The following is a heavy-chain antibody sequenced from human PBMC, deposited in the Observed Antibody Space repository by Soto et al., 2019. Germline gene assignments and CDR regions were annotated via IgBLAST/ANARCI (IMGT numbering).Heavy chain of an antibody. CDR3: ARGIRGAAAGDFDY. CDR2: IYYSGST. D-gene: IGHD6-13*01. J-gene: IGHJ4*02. CDR1: GGSISSYY. V-gene: IGHV4-59*01. Sequence: SETMSLTCTVSGGSISSYYWSWIRQPPGKGLEWIGYIYYSGSTNYNPSLKSRVTISVDTSKNQFSLKLSSVTAADTAVYYCARGIRGAAAGDFDYWGQGTLVTVSS.